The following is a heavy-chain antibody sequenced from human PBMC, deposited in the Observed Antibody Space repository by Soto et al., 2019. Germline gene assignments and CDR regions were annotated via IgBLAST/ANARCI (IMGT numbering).Heavy chain of an antibody. V-gene: IGHV1-69*01. CDR1: GGTFSSYA. CDR3: ARGNTKVQLLKDYYCMDV. J-gene: IGHJ6*02. CDR2: IIPIFGTA. Sequence: QVQLVQSGAEVKKPGSSVKVSCKASGGTFSSYAISWVRQAPGQGLEWMGGIIPIFGTANYAQKFQGRVTITAGESTSTAYMELSSLRSEDTAVYYCARGNTKVQLLKDYYCMDVWVLWTTVTVSS. D-gene: IGHD2-2*01.